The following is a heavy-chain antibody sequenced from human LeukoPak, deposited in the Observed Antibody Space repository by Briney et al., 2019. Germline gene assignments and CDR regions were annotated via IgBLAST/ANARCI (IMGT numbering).Heavy chain of an antibody. CDR2: IISSGGST. D-gene: IGHD5-12*01. J-gene: IGHJ4*02. CDR3: AKAARTLRQAKSDY. V-gene: IGHV3-23*01. Sequence: GSLRLSCAASGFTFSSYAMSWGRRAPGKGVEWVSAIISSGGSTYYSDSVKGRVTISRDKSKKTMDLQMNSLRAEDTAVYYCAKAARTLRQAKSDYWGQGTLVTVSS. CDR1: GFTFSSYA.